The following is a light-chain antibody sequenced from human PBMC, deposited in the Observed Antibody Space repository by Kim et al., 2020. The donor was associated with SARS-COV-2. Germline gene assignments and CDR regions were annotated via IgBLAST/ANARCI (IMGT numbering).Light chain of an antibody. CDR1: SSNIGSNP. Sequence: ELTQPPSASGTPGQRVTISCSGSSSNIGSNPVNWYQQFPGTAPKLLIYTNNQWPSGVPYRFSGSKSGTSASLAISGLQSEDEADYYCAAWDDSLNGVVFGGGTQLTVL. J-gene: IGLJ2*01. CDR3: AAWDDSLNGVV. V-gene: IGLV1-44*01. CDR2: TNN.